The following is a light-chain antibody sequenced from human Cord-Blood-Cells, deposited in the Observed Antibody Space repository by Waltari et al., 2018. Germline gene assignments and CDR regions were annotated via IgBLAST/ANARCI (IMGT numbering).Light chain of an antibody. V-gene: IGKV3-15*01. CDR3: QQYNNWPRT. CDR1: QSVSSN. J-gene: IGKJ1*01. Sequence: EIVMTQSLATLSVSPGERATLSCRASQSVSSNLAWYQQKPGQAPRLLIYGASTRATGIPARFSGSGSGTEFTLTISSLQSEDFAVYYCQQYNNWPRTFGQGP. CDR2: GAS.